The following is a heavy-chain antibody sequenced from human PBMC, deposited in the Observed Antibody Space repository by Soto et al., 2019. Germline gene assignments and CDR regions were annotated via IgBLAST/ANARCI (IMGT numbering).Heavy chain of an antibody. Sequence: GGFLRLSCAASGFTFSTYSMNWVRQAPGKGLEWVSSISSGSSYIYYADSVKGRFTISRDNAKNSLYLQMNSLRVEDTAVYYCARDVSYCSGGSCYATYAFDIWGQGTMVTVSS. V-gene: IGHV3-21*01. J-gene: IGHJ3*02. CDR1: GFTFSTYS. CDR2: ISSGSSYI. D-gene: IGHD2-15*01. CDR3: ARDVSYCSGGSCYATYAFDI.